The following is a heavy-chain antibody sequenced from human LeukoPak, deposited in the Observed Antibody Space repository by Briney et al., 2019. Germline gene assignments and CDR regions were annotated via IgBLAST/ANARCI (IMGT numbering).Heavy chain of an antibody. CDR2: INHSGTT. J-gene: IGHJ4*02. CDR3: ARGIVYGSGSYYKAYYFGS. CDR1: GGSFSGSY. D-gene: IGHD3-10*01. V-gene: IGHV4-34*01. Sequence: SETLSLTCSVSGGSFSGSYWSWIRQPPGKGLEWIGEINHSGTTNYNPSLASRVTVSVDTSKNQFSLNLTSVTAADTAVYFCARGIVYGSGSYYKAYYFGSWGQGTLVTVSS.